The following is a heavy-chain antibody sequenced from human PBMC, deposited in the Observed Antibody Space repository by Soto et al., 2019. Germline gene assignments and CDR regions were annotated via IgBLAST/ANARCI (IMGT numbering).Heavy chain of an antibody. CDR1: GGSFSGYY. J-gene: IGHJ6*02. V-gene: IGHV4-34*01. Sequence: SETLSLTCAVYGGSFSGYYWSWIRQPPGKGLEWIGEIDHGGSTNYNPSLESRVTISFDTSRNQFSLKLKSVTAADTAVYFCARVGGYSYHLYGMDVWGQGTTVTVAS. CDR2: IDHGGST. D-gene: IGHD5-18*01. CDR3: ARVGGYSYHLYGMDV.